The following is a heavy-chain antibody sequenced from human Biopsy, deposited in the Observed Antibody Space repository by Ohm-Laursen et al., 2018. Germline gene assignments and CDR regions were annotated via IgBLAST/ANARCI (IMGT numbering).Heavy chain of an antibody. D-gene: IGHD2-15*01. Sequence: SVTLSLTCTVSGDSINSSYWIWIRQAPGKGLEGIGVISNSGNTNYNPSLKSRVTISADTSKNQFSLKLGSVTVADTAVFFCARRGSGGRSFDYWGQGSLVTVSS. CDR1: GDSINSSY. CDR3: ARRGSGGRSFDY. CDR2: ISNSGNT. J-gene: IGHJ4*02. V-gene: IGHV4-59*08.